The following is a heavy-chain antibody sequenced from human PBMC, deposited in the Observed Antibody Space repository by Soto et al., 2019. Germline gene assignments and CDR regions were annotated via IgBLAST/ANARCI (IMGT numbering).Heavy chain of an antibody. J-gene: IGHJ6*02. CDR1: GFTFSSYG. V-gene: IGHV3-30*18. D-gene: IGHD2-15*01. CDR2: ISYDGSNK. CDR3: AKCWVVAATPGYYYYGMDV. Sequence: GGSLRLSCAASGFTFSSYGMHWVRQAPGKGLEWVAVISYDGSNKYYADSVKGRFTISRDNSKNTLYLQMNSLRAEDTAVYYCAKCWVVAATPGYYYYGMDVWGQGTTVTVSS.